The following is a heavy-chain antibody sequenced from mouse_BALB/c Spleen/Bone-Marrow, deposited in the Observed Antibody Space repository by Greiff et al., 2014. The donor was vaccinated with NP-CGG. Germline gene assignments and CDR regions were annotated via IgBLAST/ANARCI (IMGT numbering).Heavy chain of an antibody. CDR1: GFNIKDTY. Sequence: EVQLVESGAELVKPGASVKLSCTASGFNIKDTYMHWVKQRPEQGLEWIGRIDPANGNTKYDPKFQGKATITADTSSNTAYLQLSSLKSEDTAVYYCAAYYYGSSQFAYWGQGTLVTVSA. CDR3: AAYYYGSSQFAY. D-gene: IGHD1-1*01. V-gene: IGHV14-3*02. CDR2: IDPANGNT. J-gene: IGHJ3*01.